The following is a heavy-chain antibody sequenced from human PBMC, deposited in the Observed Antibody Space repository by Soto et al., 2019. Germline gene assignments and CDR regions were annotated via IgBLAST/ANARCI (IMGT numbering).Heavy chain of an antibody. V-gene: IGHV1-3*01. CDR3: ARDAAVGLFDY. CDR2: INAGNGNT. Sequence: SVKVSCKASGYTFTSYAMHWVRQAPGQRLEWMGWINAGNGNTKYSRKFQGRVTMTTDTSTSTAYMELRSLRSDDTAVYYCARDAAVGLFDYWGQGTLVTVS. CDR1: GYTFTSYA. J-gene: IGHJ4*02. D-gene: IGHD1-26*01.